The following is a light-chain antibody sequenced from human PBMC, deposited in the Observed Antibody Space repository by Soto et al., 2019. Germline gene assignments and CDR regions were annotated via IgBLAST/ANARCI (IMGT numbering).Light chain of an antibody. CDR2: AAS. J-gene: IGKJ2*01. CDR3: QQSYSTPQT. CDR1: QSINSY. V-gene: IGKV1-39*01. Sequence: DLQMAQSPSSLSASVGDRVTITCRASQSINSYLNWYQQKPGKAPKILIFAASILQSGVPSRFSGSGSGTDFTLTISSLQPEDFATYYCQQSYSTPQTFGQGTNLEIK.